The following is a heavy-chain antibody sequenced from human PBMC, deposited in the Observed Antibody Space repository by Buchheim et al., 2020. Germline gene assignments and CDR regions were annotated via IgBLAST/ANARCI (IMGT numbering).Heavy chain of an antibody. J-gene: IGHJ4*02. CDR2: IKQDGSEK. V-gene: IGHV3-7*01. Sequence: EVQLVESGGGLVQPGGSLRLSCAASGFTFSNYWMSWVRQAPGKGLEWVANIKQDGSEKYYVDSVKGRFIISRDNAKNSLYLQMNSLRAEDTAVYYCARDGVLLWFGELFDYWGQGTL. CDR1: GFTFSNYW. CDR3: ARDGVLLWFGELFDY. D-gene: IGHD3-10*01.